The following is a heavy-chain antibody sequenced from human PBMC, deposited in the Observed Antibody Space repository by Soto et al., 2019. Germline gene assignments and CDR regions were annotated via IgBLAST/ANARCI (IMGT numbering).Heavy chain of an antibody. CDR1: GYSFTSYW. Sequence: GESLKISCKGSGYSFTSYWITWVRQMPGKGLEWMGRIDPSDSYTNYSPSFQGRVTISADKSISTAYLQWNSLKASDTAMYYCARQHKSLNLDIWGQGTMVTVSS. J-gene: IGHJ3*02. CDR3: ARQHKSLNLDI. CDR2: IDPSDSYT. V-gene: IGHV5-10-1*01. D-gene: IGHD2-21*01.